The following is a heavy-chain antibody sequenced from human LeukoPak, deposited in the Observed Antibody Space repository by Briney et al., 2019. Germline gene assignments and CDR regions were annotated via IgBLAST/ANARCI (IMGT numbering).Heavy chain of an antibody. CDR3: AGGMLVVATTGTLDY. V-gene: IGHV4-4*07. D-gene: IGHD1-26*01. CDR2: IYTSGST. CDR1: GGSISSYY. J-gene: IGHJ4*02. Sequence: SETLSLTCTVSGGSISSYYWSWIRQPAGKGLEWIGRIYTSGSTNYNPSLKSRVTMSVDTSKNQFSLKLSSVTAADTAVYYCAGGMLVVATTGTLDYWGQGTLVTVSS.